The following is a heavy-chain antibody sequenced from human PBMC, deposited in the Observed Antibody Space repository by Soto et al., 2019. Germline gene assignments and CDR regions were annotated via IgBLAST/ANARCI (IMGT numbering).Heavy chain of an antibody. J-gene: IGHJ4*02. Sequence: SVKVSCKASGGTFSSYAISWVRQAPGQGLEWMGGIIPIFGTANYAQKFQGRVTITADESTSTAYMELSSLRSEDTAVYYCASKKEAGRIPFDYWGQGTLVTVSS. CDR2: IIPIFGTA. CDR3: ASKKEAGRIPFDY. CDR1: GGTFSSYA. D-gene: IGHD6-19*01. V-gene: IGHV1-69*13.